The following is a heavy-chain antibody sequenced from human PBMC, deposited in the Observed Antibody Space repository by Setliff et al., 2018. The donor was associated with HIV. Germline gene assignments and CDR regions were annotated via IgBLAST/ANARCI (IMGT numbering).Heavy chain of an antibody. D-gene: IGHD2-21*01. CDR3: ARGSTCICGGCLTYYYYYYGLDV. J-gene: IGHJ6*02. V-gene: IGHV4-34*01. CDR1: GGSLTNFY. CDR2: ISDSGTT. Sequence: PSETLSLTCAVYGGSLTNFYWSWFRQSPGKGLEWIGEISDSGTTDYSPSLKSRVIISLDTSRKQFSLKLSSVTAADTAVYYCARGSTCICGGCLTYYYYYYGLDVWGQGTTVTVSS.